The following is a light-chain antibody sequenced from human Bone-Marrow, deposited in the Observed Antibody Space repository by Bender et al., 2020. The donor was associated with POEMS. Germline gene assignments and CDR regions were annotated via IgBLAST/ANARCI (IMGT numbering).Light chain of an antibody. V-gene: IGLV2-14*01. CDR1: NSDVGGYNF. CDR2: DVT. Sequence: QSALTQPPSASGSPGQSVTISCTGTNSDVGGYNFVSWYQQYPGKAPKLMIYDVTNRPSGISNRFSGSKSDNSASLTISGLQAEDEADYYCSSYTSTSVYVFGAGTKVTV. J-gene: IGLJ1*01. CDR3: SSYTSTSVYV.